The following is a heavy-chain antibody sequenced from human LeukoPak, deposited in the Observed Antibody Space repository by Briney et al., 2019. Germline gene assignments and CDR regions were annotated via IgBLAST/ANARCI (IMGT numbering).Heavy chain of an antibody. CDR1: GFSLSTSGLC. CDR2: NDWDDDK. Sequence: SGPALLKPTYTLTLTCTFSGFSLSTSGLCLRWIRQPPGKALEWLARNDWDDDKYYSTSLKTRLTISKHTSKNQVVLTMTNMDPVDTATYYCARSPMVRGVIMGDFDYRGQGSLVTVSS. CDR3: ARSPMVRGVIMGDFDY. D-gene: IGHD3-10*01. V-gene: IGHV2-70*11. J-gene: IGHJ4*02.